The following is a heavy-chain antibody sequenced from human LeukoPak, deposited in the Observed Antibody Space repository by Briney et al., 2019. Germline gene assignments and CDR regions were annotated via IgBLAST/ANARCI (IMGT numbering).Heavy chain of an antibody. CDR3: ARDRDIVVVPAAQYNWFDP. Sequence: SVKVSCKASGGTFSSYTISWVRQAPGQGLGWVGRIIPILGISNYAQQFQGRVTITADKSTSTAYMELSSLRSEDTAVYYCARDRDIVVVPAAQYNWFDPWGQGTLVTVSS. D-gene: IGHD2-2*01. J-gene: IGHJ5*02. CDR1: GGTFSSYT. V-gene: IGHV1-69*04. CDR2: IIPILGIS.